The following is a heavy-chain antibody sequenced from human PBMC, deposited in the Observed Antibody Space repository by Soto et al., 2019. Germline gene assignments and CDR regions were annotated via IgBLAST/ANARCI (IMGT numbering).Heavy chain of an antibody. Sequence: QVQLVQSGGEVKKPGASVKVSCKASGDTVTKYGISWVRQAPGQGLEWLGWISFYNGHTNYALKFQDRMTFTTDTSTSTASMELRCLTSDDTAVYYCASATSIAVAGKETWGQGTLVTVSS. CDR1: GDTVTKYG. V-gene: IGHV1-18*01. CDR3: ASATSIAVAGKET. J-gene: IGHJ4*02. D-gene: IGHD6-19*01. CDR2: ISFYNGHT.